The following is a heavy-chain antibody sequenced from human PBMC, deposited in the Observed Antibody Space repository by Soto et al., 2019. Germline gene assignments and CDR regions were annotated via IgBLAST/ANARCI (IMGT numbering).Heavy chain of an antibody. D-gene: IGHD2-15*01. Sequence: ASVKVSCKASGYTFTSYGISWVRQAPGQGLEWMGWISAYNGNTNYAQKLQGRVTMTTDTSTSTAYMELRSLRSDDTAVYYCARDLDCSGGSCYDPAPFGYWGQGTLVTVSS. CDR1: GYTFTSYG. CDR3: ARDLDCSGGSCYDPAPFGY. CDR2: ISAYNGNT. V-gene: IGHV1-18*01. J-gene: IGHJ4*02.